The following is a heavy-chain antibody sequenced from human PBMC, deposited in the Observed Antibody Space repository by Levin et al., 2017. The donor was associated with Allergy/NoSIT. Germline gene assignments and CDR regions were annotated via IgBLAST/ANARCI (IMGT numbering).Heavy chain of an antibody. V-gene: IGHV3-30*18. J-gene: IGHJ4*02. CDR1: GFTFSTYG. D-gene: IGHD3-10*02. CDR2: ISYDGSNK. Sequence: GGSLRLSCAASGFTFSTYGMHWVRQPPGKGLEWVAVISYDGSNKYYADSVKGRFTISRDNSKNTLYLQMNSLRAEDTAVYYCAQEDRDVGGGYPAYYFDYGGQGTLVTVSS. CDR3: AQEDRDVGGGYPAYYFDY.